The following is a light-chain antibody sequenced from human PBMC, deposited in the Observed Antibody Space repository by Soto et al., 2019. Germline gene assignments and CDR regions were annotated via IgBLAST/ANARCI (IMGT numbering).Light chain of an antibody. J-gene: IGLJ2*01. V-gene: IGLV2-14*01. CDR1: SSDVGGYNY. CDR3: RSYRSSNTVV. Sequence: QSALTQPASVSGSPGQSITISCTGTSSDVGGYNYVSWYQQHPGKAPKLMIYDVSNRPSGVSNRFSASKSGNTASLTISGLQAEDEADYYCRSYRSSNTVVFGGGTKLTVL. CDR2: DVS.